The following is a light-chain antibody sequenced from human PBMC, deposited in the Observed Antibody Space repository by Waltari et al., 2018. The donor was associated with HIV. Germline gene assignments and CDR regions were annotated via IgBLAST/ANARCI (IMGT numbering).Light chain of an antibody. Sequence: MVMTQSPDTLSVSPGDRATLSCRASQNIRTTLAWYQQKPGQAPRLLISGASTRATGIPARFSCSGSGTEFILTISSLQSEDFAVYYCLHDNDWPPKYTFGQGTRLEI. V-gene: IGKV3-15*01. J-gene: IGKJ2*01. CDR3: LHDNDWPPKYT. CDR2: GAS. CDR1: QNIRTT.